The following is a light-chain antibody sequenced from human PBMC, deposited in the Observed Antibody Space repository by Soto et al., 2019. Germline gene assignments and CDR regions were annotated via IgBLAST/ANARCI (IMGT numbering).Light chain of an antibody. CDR1: SSDVGSYNL. Sequence: PALTQPAYVSGSHGQSITISCTGTSSDVGSYNLVSWYQQHPGKAPKLMIYEVSKRPSGVSNRFSGSKSGNTASLTISGLQAEDEADYYCCSYAGSSTYVFGTGTKVTVL. CDR2: EVS. V-gene: IGLV2-23*02. J-gene: IGLJ1*01. CDR3: CSYAGSSTYV.